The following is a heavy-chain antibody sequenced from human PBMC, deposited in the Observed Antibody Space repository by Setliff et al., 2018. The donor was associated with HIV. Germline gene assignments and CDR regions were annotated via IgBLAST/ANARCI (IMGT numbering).Heavy chain of an antibody. CDR2: IYYSGST. J-gene: IGHJ5*02. CDR3: ARQIAVAVSWFDP. Sequence: SETLSLTCSVSGGYISSSSYYWGWIRQPPGKGLEWIGSIYYSGSTYYNPSLKSRVTISVDTSKNQFSLKLSSVTAADTAVYYCARQIAVAVSWFDPWGQGTLVTVSS. CDR1: GGYISSSSYY. D-gene: IGHD6-19*01. V-gene: IGHV4-39*07.